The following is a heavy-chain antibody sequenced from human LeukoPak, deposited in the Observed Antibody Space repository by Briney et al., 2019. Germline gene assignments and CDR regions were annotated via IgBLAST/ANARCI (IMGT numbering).Heavy chain of an antibody. J-gene: IGHJ4*02. CDR1: GLPIGDFA. V-gene: IGHV3-43*02. Sequence: GGSLRLSCVASGLPIGDFAMHWVRQAPGQGLEWVSLISGDGVSTFFADFVKGRFSISRDNSKNSLFLEMSSLRTEDTAMYYCARESGKFDYWGQGTLVAVSS. CDR2: ISGDGVST. CDR3: ARESGKFDY.